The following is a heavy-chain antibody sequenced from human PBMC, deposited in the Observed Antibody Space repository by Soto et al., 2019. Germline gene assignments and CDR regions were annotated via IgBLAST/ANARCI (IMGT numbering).Heavy chain of an antibody. D-gene: IGHD4-17*01. J-gene: IGHJ4*02. CDR1: GFTFSSYG. CDR2: IWYDGSNK. Sequence: QVQLVESGGGVVQPGRSLRLSCAASGFTFSSYGMHWVRQAPGKGLEWVAVIWYDGSNKYYADSVKGRFTISRDNSKNTLYLQMNSLRAEDTAVYYCATYGEPTFDYWGQGTLVTVSS. V-gene: IGHV3-33*01. CDR3: ATYGEPTFDY.